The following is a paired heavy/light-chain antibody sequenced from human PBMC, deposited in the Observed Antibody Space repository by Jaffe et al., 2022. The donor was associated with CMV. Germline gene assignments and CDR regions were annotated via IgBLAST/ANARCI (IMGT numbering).Heavy chain of an antibody. CDR1: GFIVSSNY. V-gene: IGHV3-53*01. J-gene: IGHJ4*02. CDR3: ARGYFYENSGYYDY. Sequence: EVQLVESGGGLIQPGGSLRISCAASGFIVSSNYISWVRQAPGKGLEWVSVIYSGGSTFFADSVKGRCTISRDNSKNSLYLQMSSLRVEDTAVYYCARGYFYENSGYYDYWGRGTQVTVSS. CDR2: IYSGGST. D-gene: IGHD3-22*01.
Light chain of an antibody. J-gene: IGLJ3*02. Sequence: SYVLTQPPSVSVAPGQAARITCGGNNIGSESVHWYQQKPGQAPVLVIYYDGDRPSGIPERFSGSNSGNTATLTISRVEAGDEADYFCQVWDSSSDHPWVFGGGTKLTVL. CDR1: NIGSES. V-gene: IGLV3-21*04. CDR3: QVWDSSSDHPWV. CDR2: YDG.